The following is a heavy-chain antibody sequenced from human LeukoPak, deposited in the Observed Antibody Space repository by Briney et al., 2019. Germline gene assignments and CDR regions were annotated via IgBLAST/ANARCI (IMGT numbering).Heavy chain of an antibody. CDR2: INPNSGGT. CDR3: ARWGGVRLLHRGSSFRY. D-gene: IGHD3-3*01. V-gene: IGHV1-2*02. Sequence: ASVKVSCKASGYTFTGYYMHWVRQAPGQGLEWMGWINPNSGGTNYAQKFQGRVTMTRGTSISTAYMELSRLRSDDTAVYYCARWGGVRLLHRGSSFRYWGQGTLVTVSS. CDR1: GYTFTGYY. J-gene: IGHJ4*02.